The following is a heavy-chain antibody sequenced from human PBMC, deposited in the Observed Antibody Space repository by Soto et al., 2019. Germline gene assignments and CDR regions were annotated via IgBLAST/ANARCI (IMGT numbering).Heavy chain of an antibody. J-gene: IGHJ6*02. D-gene: IGHD5-18*01. CDR2: LYNTGST. CDR1: GASISRYY. V-gene: IGHV4-59*01. Sequence: PSETLSLTCTVSGASISRYYWSWIRQSPGKGLEWIGYLYNTGSTIYNPSLKSRVTISVDTSKNQFSLKMNSVTAADTATYYCARIREEVYYYYGMDVWGQGTTVTVSS. CDR3: ARIREEVYYYYGMDV.